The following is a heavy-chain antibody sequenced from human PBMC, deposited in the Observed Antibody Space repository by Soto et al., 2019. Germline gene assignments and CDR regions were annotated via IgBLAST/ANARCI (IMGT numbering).Heavy chain of an antibody. CDR2: IYYSRST. Sequence: SETLSLTCTVSGGSVSSGSYYWSWIRQPPGKGLEWIGYIYYSRSTNYNPSPKSRVTISVDTSKNQFSLKLSSVTAADTAVYYCASSYYDFWSGYSIHYGMDVWGQGTTVTVSS. V-gene: IGHV4-61*01. CDR3: ASSYYDFWSGYSIHYGMDV. CDR1: GGSVSSGSYY. D-gene: IGHD3-3*01. J-gene: IGHJ6*02.